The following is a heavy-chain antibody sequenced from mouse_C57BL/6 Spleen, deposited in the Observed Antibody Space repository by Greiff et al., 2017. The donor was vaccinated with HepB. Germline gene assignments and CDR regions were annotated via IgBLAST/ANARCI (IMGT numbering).Heavy chain of an antibody. J-gene: IGHJ3*01. CDR1: GYTFTSYG. CDR3: ARDYGSSYGFAY. V-gene: IGHV1-81*01. CDR2: IYPRSGNT. D-gene: IGHD1-1*01. Sequence: VQLQQSGAELARPGASVKLSCKASGYTFTSYGISWVKQRTGQGLEWIGEIYPRSGNTYYNEKFKGKATLTADKSSSTAYMELRSLTSEESAVYFCARDYGSSYGFAYWGQGTLVTVSA.